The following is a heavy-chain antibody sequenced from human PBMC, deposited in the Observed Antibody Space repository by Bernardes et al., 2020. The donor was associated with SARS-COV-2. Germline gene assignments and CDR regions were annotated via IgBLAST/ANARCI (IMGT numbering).Heavy chain of an antibody. D-gene: IGHD3-22*01. Sequence: SETLSLTCAVYGGSFSGYYWSWIRQTPGKGLEWIGEMNHSGSTNYNPSLKSRVTISKDTSKNQLSLKLSSVTAADTAVYYCARGARISMIVVVMPQAAFDIWGQGTTVTVSS. V-gene: IGHV4-34*01. J-gene: IGHJ3*02. CDR3: ARGARISMIVVVMPQAAFDI. CDR2: MNHSGST. CDR1: GGSFSGYY.